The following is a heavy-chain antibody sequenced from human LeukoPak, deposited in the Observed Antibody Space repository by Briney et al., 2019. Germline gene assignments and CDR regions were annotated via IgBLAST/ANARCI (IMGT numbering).Heavy chain of an antibody. V-gene: IGHV4-39*01. Sequence: NPSETLPLTCTVSGGSISSSSYYWGWIRQPPGKGLEWIGSIYYSGSTYYNPSLKSRVTISVDTSKNQFSLKLSSVTAADTAVYYCARGNSSGGYFDYWGQGTLVTVSS. D-gene: IGHD6-19*01. CDR1: GGSISSSSYY. J-gene: IGHJ4*02. CDR2: IYYSGST. CDR3: ARGNSSGGYFDY.